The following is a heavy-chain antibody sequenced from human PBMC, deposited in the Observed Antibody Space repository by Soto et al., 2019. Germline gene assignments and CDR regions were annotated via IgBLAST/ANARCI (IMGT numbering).Heavy chain of an antibody. CDR2: INAGNGNT. Sequence: ASVKVPCKASGYTFTSYAMHWVRQAPGQRLEWVGWINAGNGNTKYSQKFQGRVTITRDTSASTAYMELSSLRSEDTAVYYCARDKKWLRSPAFDIWGQGTMVTVSS. J-gene: IGHJ3*02. V-gene: IGHV1-3*01. D-gene: IGHD5-12*01. CDR3: ARDKKWLRSPAFDI. CDR1: GYTFTSYA.